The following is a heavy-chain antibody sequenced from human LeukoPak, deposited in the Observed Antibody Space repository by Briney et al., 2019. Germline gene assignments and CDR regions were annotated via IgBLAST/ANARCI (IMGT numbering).Heavy chain of an antibody. Sequence: GGSLRLSCAASGFTFSSYSMNWVRQAPGKGLEGILYIGISSGNTKYADSVKGRFTTSGDKAKNSVYLQMNSLRVEDTAVYYCARDTKYAFDNWGQGTLVTVYS. J-gene: IGHJ4*02. CDR1: GFTFSSYS. V-gene: IGHV3-48*01. CDR2: IGISSGNT. CDR3: ARDTKYAFDN. D-gene: IGHD2-2*01.